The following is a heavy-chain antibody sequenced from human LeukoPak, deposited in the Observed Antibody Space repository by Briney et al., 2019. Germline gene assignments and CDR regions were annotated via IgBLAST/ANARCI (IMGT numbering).Heavy chain of an antibody. J-gene: IGHJ4*02. V-gene: IGHV4-4*07. CDR3: ARTTGHYLFDQ. CDR1: RGSISNWY. CDR2: IYDSGST. Sequence: PSGTLSLTCTVSRGSISNWYWSWIRQPAGKGLEWIGRIYDSGSTEYNPSLRSRVIMSVDTSKNEFSLKLSSVTAADTAVYYCARTTGHYLFDQWGQGTLVIVSS. D-gene: IGHD3-3*01.